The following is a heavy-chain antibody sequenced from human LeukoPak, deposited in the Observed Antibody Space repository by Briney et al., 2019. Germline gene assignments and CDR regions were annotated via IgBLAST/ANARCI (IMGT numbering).Heavy chain of an antibody. D-gene: IGHD5-24*01. J-gene: IGHJ4*02. V-gene: IGHV3-74*01. CDR3: AKDKGDGYLFDY. CDR2: INSDGSST. CDR1: GFTFSSYW. Sequence: GGSLRLSCAASGFTFSSYWMHWVRQAPGKGLVWVSRINSDGSSTSYADSVKGRFTISRDNAKNSLYLQMNSLRAEDTALYYCAKDKGDGYLFDYWGQGTLVTVSS.